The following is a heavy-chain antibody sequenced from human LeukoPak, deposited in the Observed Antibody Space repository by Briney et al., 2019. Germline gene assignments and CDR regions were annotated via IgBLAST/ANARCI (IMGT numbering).Heavy chain of an antibody. J-gene: IGHJ4*02. CDR3: ARAHPTYYYDSSGSIYFDY. Sequence: PGGSLRLSCAASGFTFSSYWMSWVRQAPGKGLEWVANIKQDGSEKYYVDSVKGRFTISRDNAKNSLYLQMNSLRAEDTAVYYCARAHPTYYYDSSGSIYFDYWGQGTLVTVSS. CDR2: IKQDGSEK. V-gene: IGHV3-7*01. CDR1: GFTFSSYW. D-gene: IGHD3-22*01.